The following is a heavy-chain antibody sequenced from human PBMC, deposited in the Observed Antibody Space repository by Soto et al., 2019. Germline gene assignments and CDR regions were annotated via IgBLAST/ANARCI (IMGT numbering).Heavy chain of an antibody. CDR2: IFYSGST. D-gene: IGHD3-22*01. Sequence: SETLCLTCTVSGGSIRSHYWSWIRQPPGKGLEWIGYIFYSGSTNYNPSLKSRVTMSIDTSKNQFSLKLSSVTAADTAVYYCARHGGYYDTTDYLDTFDIWGQGTVVTVSS. J-gene: IGHJ3*02. V-gene: IGHV4-59*08. CDR1: GGSIRSHY. CDR3: ARHGGYYDTTDYLDTFDI.